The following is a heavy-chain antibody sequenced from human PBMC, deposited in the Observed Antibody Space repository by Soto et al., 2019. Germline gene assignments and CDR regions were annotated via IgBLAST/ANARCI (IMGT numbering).Heavy chain of an antibody. CDR2: ISYDGSNK. J-gene: IGHJ4*02. V-gene: IGHV3-30-3*01. Sequence: QVQLVESGGGVVQPGRSLRLSCAASGFTFSSYAMHWVRQAPGKGLEWVAVISYDGSNKYYADSVKGRFTISRDNSKNTLYLQMNSLRAEDTAVYYCARGGDYGDYAHTDYWGQGTLVTVSS. D-gene: IGHD4-17*01. CDR1: GFTFSSYA. CDR3: ARGGDYGDYAHTDY.